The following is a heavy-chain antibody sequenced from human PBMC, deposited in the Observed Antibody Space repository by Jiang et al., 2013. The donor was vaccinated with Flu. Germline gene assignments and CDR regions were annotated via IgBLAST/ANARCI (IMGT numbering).Heavy chain of an antibody. J-gene: IGHJ6*02. D-gene: IGHD6-13*01. CDR1: GGSISSYY. Sequence: GPGLVKPSETLSLTCTVSGGSISSYYWSWIRQPPGKGLEWIGYIYYSGSTNYNPSLKSRVTISVDMSKNQFSLKLSSVTAADTAVYYCARVVRTTSTAAGIDYYYYGMDVWGQGTTV. V-gene: IGHV4-59*01. CDR3: ARVVRTTSTAAGIDYYYYGMDV. CDR2: IYYSGST.